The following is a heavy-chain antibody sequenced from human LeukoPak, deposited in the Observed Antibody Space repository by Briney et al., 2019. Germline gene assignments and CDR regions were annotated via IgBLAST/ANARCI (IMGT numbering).Heavy chain of an antibody. V-gene: IGHV4-30-4*01. CDR1: GGSISSGDYY. J-gene: IGHJ4*02. D-gene: IGHD3-22*01. Sequence: SETLSLTCTVSGGSISSGDYYWSWIRQPPGKGLEWIRYIYYSGSTYYNPSLKSRVTISVDTSRNQFSLKLSSVTAADTAVYYCARGRDYYDSSGYQGEFDYWGQGTLVTVSS. CDR3: ARGRDYYDSSGYQGEFDY. CDR2: IYYSGST.